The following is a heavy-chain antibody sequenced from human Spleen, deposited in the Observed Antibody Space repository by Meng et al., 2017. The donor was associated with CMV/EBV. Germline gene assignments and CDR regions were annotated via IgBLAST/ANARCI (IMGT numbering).Heavy chain of an antibody. CDR3: ARVRGSYCVDY. CDR1: GLTFSDYY. J-gene: IGHJ4*02. D-gene: IGHD1-26*01. V-gene: IGHV3-7*01. Sequence: GGSLRLSCAASGLTFSDYYMSWIRQAPGKGLEWVANIKQDGSEKYYVDSVKGRFTISRDNAKNSLYLQMNSLRAEDTAVYYCARVRGSYCVDYWGQGTLVTVSS. CDR2: IKQDGSEK.